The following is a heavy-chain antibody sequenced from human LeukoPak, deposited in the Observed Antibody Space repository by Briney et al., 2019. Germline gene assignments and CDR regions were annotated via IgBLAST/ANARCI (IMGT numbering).Heavy chain of an antibody. J-gene: IGHJ4*02. V-gene: IGHV1-46*01. CDR1: GYTFTSYY. CDR3: AREGGGGYSYGPFDY. D-gene: IGHD5-18*01. CDR2: INPSGGST. Sequence: ASVKVSCKASGYTFTSYYMHWVRQAPGQGLEWMGIINPSGGSTSYAQKFQGRVTMTRDMSTSTVYMELSSLRSEDTAVYYCAREGGGGYSYGPFDYWGQGTLVTVSS.